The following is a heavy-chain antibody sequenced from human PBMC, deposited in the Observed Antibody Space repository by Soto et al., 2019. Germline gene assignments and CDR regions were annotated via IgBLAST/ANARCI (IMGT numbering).Heavy chain of an antibody. Sequence: QVQLVESGGAVVQPGRSLRLSCAASGFTFSTYTMHWVRQAPGKGLEWVALIVYDGGKIHYADSVKGRFTISRDNSKNSLSLQMNSLTAEDTGIYYWASRSVPGYSYGEGFDYWGQGTLVTVSS. J-gene: IGHJ4*02. CDR2: IVYDGGKI. CDR1: GFTFSTYT. D-gene: IGHD5-18*01. V-gene: IGHV3-30-3*01. CDR3: ASRSVPGYSYGEGFDY.